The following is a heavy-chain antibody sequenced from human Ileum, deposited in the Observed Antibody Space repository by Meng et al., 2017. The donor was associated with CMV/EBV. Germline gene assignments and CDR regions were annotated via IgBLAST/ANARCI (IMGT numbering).Heavy chain of an antibody. J-gene: IGHJ4*02. CDR3: ARAARKVEATTGLFAY. D-gene: IGHD1-26*01. CDR2: IFYSVST. V-gene: IGHV4-59*01. CDR1: GGSISSYY. Sequence: SETLSPTCTVAGGSISSYYWSWIRQLPGKGLEWIGYIFYSVSTNYHPSLKSRVTISVDTSKNQLSLKRSSVTAADTAVYYCARAARKVEATTGLFAYWGQGTLVTVSS.